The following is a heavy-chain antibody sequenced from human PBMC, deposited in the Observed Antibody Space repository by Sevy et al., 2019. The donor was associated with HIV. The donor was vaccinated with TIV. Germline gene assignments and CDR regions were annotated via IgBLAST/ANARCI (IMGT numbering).Heavy chain of an antibody. V-gene: IGHV4-59*01. CDR2: IYYTGST. Sequence: SETLSLTCTVSGGSISSYYWSWIRQPPGKGLEWIGYIYYTGSTNYNPSLKSRVTISVDTSKNQFSLNLSSLTAADTAVYYCVRQGGLVDYGMDVWGQGTTVTVSS. D-gene: IGHD1-26*01. CDR1: GGSISSYY. J-gene: IGHJ6*02. CDR3: VRQGGLVDYGMDV.